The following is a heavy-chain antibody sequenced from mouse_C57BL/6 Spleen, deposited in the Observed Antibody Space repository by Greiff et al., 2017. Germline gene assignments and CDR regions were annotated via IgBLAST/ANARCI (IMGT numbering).Heavy chain of an antibody. CDR3: TRRGYYGSSYRYFDV. J-gene: IGHJ1*03. CDR1: GFTFSDAW. V-gene: IGHV6-6*01. CDR2: IRNKANNHAT. Sequence: EVQGVESGGGLVQPGGSMKLSCAASGFTFSDAWMDWVRQSPEKGLEWVAEIRNKANNHATYYAESVKGRFTISRDDSKSSVYLQMNSLRAEDTGIYYCTRRGYYGSSYRYFDVWGTGTTVTVSS. D-gene: IGHD1-1*01.